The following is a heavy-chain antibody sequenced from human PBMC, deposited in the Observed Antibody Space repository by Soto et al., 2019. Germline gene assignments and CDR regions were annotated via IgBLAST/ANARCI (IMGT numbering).Heavy chain of an antibody. Sequence: QVQLVQSGAEVKKPGSSVKVSCKASGGTFSTYPINWVRQAPGQGLEYMGGIIPKFGTTNYAQKFRGTVTITADESTRTAYMEMNNLRSEDTAVYYCARGASNSTGWYLWFDPWGQGTLVTVSS. CDR1: GGTFSTYP. J-gene: IGHJ5*02. V-gene: IGHV1-69*01. D-gene: IGHD6-19*01. CDR2: IIPKFGTT. CDR3: ARGASNSTGWYLWFDP.